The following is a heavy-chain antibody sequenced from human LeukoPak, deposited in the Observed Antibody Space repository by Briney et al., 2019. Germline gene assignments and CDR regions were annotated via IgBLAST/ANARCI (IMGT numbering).Heavy chain of an antibody. D-gene: IGHD6-6*01. CDR2: IYYSGST. CDR1: GGSISSSSYY. Sequence: SETLSLTCTVSGGSISSSSYYWGCIRQPPGKGREWIGSIYYSGSTYYNPSLKSRVTISVDTSKNQFSLKLSSVTAADTAVYYCARLQLVVVAAFDIWGQGTVVTVSS. J-gene: IGHJ3*02. CDR3: ARLQLVVVAAFDI. V-gene: IGHV4-39*01.